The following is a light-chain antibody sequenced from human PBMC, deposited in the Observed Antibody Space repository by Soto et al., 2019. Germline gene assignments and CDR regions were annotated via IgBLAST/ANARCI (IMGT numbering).Light chain of an antibody. Sequence: QPVLTQPPSVSGAPGQRVTISCTGSSSNIGAGYDVHWYQQLPGTAPKLLIYSDTHRPSGVPDRFSGSKSGTSASLAITGLQAEDEADYYCQSYDSSLGGKVFGGGTKLTVL. CDR3: QSYDSSLGGKV. V-gene: IGLV1-40*01. J-gene: IGLJ2*01. CDR2: SDT. CDR1: SSNIGAGYD.